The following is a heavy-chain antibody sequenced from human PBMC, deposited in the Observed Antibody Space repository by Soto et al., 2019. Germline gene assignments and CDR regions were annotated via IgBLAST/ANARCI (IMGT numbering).Heavy chain of an antibody. D-gene: IGHD1-26*01. CDR3: AKEGSGSYLPYYGMGV. Sequence: PGGSLRLSCAASGFPFSSYAMSWVRQAPGKGLEWVSAISGNDGSTYYADSVKGRFTISRDNSKNTLFLQMNSLRAEDTAVYYCAKEGSGSYLPYYGMGVWGQGTTVTVSS. J-gene: IGHJ6*02. V-gene: IGHV3-23*01. CDR2: ISGNDGST. CDR1: GFPFSSYA.